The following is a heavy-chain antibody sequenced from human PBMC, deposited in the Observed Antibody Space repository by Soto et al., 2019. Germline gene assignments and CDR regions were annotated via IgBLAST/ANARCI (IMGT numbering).Heavy chain of an antibody. CDR1: GGTFSSYA. J-gene: IGHJ6*02. V-gene: IGHV1-69*12. D-gene: IGHD6-25*01. Sequence: QVQLVQSGAEVKKPGSSVKVSCKASGGTFSSYAISWVRQAPGQGLEWMGGIIPIFGTANYAQKFQGSVTIPADDSASPGDMELSSLRSEDTAVYYWANSGARYYYYGMDVWGQGTTVTVSS. CDR3: ANSGARYYYYGMDV. CDR2: IIPIFGTA.